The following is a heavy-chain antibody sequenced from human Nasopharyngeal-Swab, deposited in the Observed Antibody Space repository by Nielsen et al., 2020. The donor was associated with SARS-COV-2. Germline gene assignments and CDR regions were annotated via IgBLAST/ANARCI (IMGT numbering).Heavy chain of an antibody. V-gene: IGHV3-21*01. J-gene: IGHJ4*02. CDR2: ISSSSSYI. D-gene: IGHD3-22*01. CDR3: ATAFGVTMISPCNY. CDR1: GFTSSSYS. Sequence: GGSLRLSCAASGFTSSSYSMNWVRQAPGKWLEWVSSISSSSSYIYYADSVKGRFTISRDNAKNSLYLQMNSLRAEDTAVYYCATAFGVTMISPCNYWGQGTLVTVSS.